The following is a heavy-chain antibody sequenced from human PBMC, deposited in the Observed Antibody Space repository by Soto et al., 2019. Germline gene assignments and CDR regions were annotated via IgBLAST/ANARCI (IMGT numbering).Heavy chain of an antibody. CDR1: GFTFSDSY. CDR2: VNSLGTYT. V-gene: IGHV3-11*05. D-gene: IGHD4-17*01. Sequence: VQLVESGGGLVKPGGSLRLSCAASGFTFSDSYMSWIRQSPGKGMEWLSYVNSLGTYTTYADSVRGRFTISRDNAQNSLYLEMTSLTVDDTAVYYCARNYGGASGVNDWGQGTQVTVSS. CDR3: ARNYGGASGVND. J-gene: IGHJ4*02.